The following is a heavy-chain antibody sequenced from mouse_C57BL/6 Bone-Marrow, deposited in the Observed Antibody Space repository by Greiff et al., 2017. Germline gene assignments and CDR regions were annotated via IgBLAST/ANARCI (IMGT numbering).Heavy chain of an antibody. CDR1: GYTFTSYW. CDR3: AKQRFSFRTLDY. J-gene: IGHJ2*01. CDR2: IDPSDSYT. V-gene: IGHV1-69*01. Sequence: VQLQQSGAELVMPGASVKLSCKASGYTFTSYWMHWVKQRPGQGLEWIGEIDPSDSYTNYNQKFKGKSTLTVDKSSSTAYMQLSSLTSEDSAVYYCAKQRFSFRTLDYWGQGTTLTVSS.